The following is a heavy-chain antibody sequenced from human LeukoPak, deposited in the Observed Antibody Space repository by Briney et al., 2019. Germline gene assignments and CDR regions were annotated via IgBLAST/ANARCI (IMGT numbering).Heavy chain of an antibody. V-gene: IGHV4-61*01. J-gene: IGHJ4*02. CDR3: VRGEPAFSSGWYTYYFDY. Sequence: SETLSLTCTVSGGSISSGNYYWGWIRQPPGKGLEWIGYIYYSGSTNYNPSLKSRVTISLDTSKNQFSLKLTSVTAADTAVYYCVRGEPAFSSGWYTYYFDYWGQGILVTVSS. CDR1: GGSISSGNYY. D-gene: IGHD6-19*01. CDR2: IYYSGST.